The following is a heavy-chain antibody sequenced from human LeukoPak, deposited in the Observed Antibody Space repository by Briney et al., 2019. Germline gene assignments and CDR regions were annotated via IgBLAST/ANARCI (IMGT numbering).Heavy chain of an antibody. D-gene: IGHD6-6*01. CDR2: IIPIFGTA. CDR1: GGTFSSYA. CDR3: ARGVHSSSWVRYYYYMDV. J-gene: IGHJ6*03. Sequence: EASVKVSCKPTGGTFSSYAINWVRQAPGQALEWIGGIIPIFGTANYAQKFQGRVTITADESTSTAYMELSSLRSEDTAVYYCARGVHSSSWVRYYYYMDVWGKGTTVTVSS. V-gene: IGHV1-69*13.